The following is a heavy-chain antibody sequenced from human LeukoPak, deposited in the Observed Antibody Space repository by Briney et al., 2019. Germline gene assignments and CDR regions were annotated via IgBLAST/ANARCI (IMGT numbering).Heavy chain of an antibody. V-gene: IGHV4-34*01. Sequence: SETLSLTCAVYGGSFSGYYWSWIRQPPGKGLEWIGEINHSGSTNYNPSLKSRVTISVGTSKNQFSLKLSSVTAADTAVYYCARVLSGSPGHYMDVWGKGTTVTVSS. CDR2: INHSGST. D-gene: IGHD1-26*01. CDR3: ARVLSGSPGHYMDV. J-gene: IGHJ6*03. CDR1: GGSFSGYY.